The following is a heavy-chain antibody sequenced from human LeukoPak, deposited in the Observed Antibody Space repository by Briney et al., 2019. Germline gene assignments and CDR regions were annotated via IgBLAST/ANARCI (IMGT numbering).Heavy chain of an antibody. D-gene: IGHD2-2*02. CDR1: GFTFDDYG. V-gene: IGHV3-20*04. J-gene: IGHJ4*02. CDR3: ARYGFYCSSTSCYIFDN. Sequence: GGSLRLSCAASGFTFDDYGMSCVREAPGKRQEWVSGIYRNVGTIGYADSVKGRCTISRDNAKNSLYLQMISLRAEDTALYYCARYGFYCSSTSCYIFDNWGQGTLVTVSS. CDR2: IYRNVGTI.